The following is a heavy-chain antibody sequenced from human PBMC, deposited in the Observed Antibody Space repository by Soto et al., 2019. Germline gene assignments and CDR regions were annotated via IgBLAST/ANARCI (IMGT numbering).Heavy chain of an antibody. CDR3: ARDGGPQRGTAMGDYYYYYGMDV. CDR2: ISYDGSNK. D-gene: IGHD5-18*01. CDR1: GFTFSSYA. V-gene: IGHV3-30-3*01. Sequence: GGSLRLSCAASGFTFSSYAMSWVRQAPGKGLEWVAVISYDGSNKYYADSVKGRFTISRDNSKNTLYLQMNSLRAEDTAVYYCARDGGPQRGTAMGDYYYYYGMDVWGQGTTVTVSS. J-gene: IGHJ6*02.